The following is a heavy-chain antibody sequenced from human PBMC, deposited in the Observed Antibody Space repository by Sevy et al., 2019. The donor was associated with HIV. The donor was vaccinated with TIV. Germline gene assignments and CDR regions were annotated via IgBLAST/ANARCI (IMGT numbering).Heavy chain of an antibody. V-gene: IGHV3-74*01. CDR2: ISSDGTRT. CDR3: ARVGAYNLIDS. CDR1: GFTFSTHW. Sequence: GGSLRLSCTASGFTFSTHWMHWVRQAPEKGLMWVSRISSDGTRTDYADSVKGRFTISRDNTRNTLYLQMNSLRAEDTAVYYCARVGAYNLIDSWGQGTLVTVSS. J-gene: IGHJ5*01.